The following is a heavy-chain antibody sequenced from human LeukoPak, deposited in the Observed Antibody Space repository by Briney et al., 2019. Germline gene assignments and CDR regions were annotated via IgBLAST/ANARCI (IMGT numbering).Heavy chain of an antibody. V-gene: IGHV3-30*18. J-gene: IGHJ4*02. CDR3: AKVNSGSYWHYFDY. CDR2: ISYDGSNK. D-gene: IGHD1-26*01. Sequence: GGSLRLSCAASGFTFSSYGMHWVRQAPGKGLEWVAVISYDGSNKYYADSVKGRFTISRDNSKNTLYLHMNSLRAEDTAVYYCAKVNSGSYWHYFDYWGQGTLVTVSS. CDR1: GFTFSSYG.